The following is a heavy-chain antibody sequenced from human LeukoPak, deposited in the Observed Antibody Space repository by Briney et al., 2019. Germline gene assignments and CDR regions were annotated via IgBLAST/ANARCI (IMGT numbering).Heavy chain of an antibody. V-gene: IGHV4-61*02. Sequence: SETLSLTCTVSGGSISSGSYYWSWIRQPAGKGLEWIGRIYTSGSTNYNPSLKSRVTISVDTSKNQFSLKLSSVTAADTAVYYCARALCSSTSCYLGPDYYYYYMDVWGKGTTVTVSS. CDR3: ARALCSSTSCYLGPDYYYYYMDV. D-gene: IGHD2-2*01. CDR2: IYTSGST. J-gene: IGHJ6*03. CDR1: GGSISSGSYY.